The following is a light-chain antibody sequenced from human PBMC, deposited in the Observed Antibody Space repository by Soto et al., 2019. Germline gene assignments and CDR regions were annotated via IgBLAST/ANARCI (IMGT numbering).Light chain of an antibody. J-gene: IGKJ1*01. Sequence: DIQMTQSPSTLSASVGDRVIITCRASENIYTWLAWYQQKPGKVPKVLIYDASSLESGVPSRFSGSGSGTEFTLTISSLQPDDFATYYCQQYNSYSGTFGQGTTVEIK. CDR2: DAS. CDR3: QQYNSYSGT. V-gene: IGKV1-5*01. CDR1: ENIYTW.